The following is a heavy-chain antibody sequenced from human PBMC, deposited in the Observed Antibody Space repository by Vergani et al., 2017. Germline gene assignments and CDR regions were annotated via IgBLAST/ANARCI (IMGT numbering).Heavy chain of an antibody. J-gene: IGHJ5*02. CDR3: ARINYDGSSGYSLTRWHNWFDP. V-gene: IGHV3-7*01. D-gene: IGHD3-22*01. CDR1: GFIFSHYW. Sequence: EVQLVESGGGLVQPGGSLRLSCAASGFIFSHYWMSWVRQAPGKGLEWVANINQDGSETYYVDSVKGRFTISKDNAKNSLYLQMNSLRAEDTALYYCARINYDGSSGYSLTRWHNWFDPWGQGTLITFSS. CDR2: INQDGSET.